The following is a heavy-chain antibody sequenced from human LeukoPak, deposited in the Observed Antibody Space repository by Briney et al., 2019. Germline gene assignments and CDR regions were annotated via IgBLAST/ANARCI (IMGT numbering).Heavy chain of an antibody. D-gene: IGHD2-8*01. V-gene: IGHV1-18*01. CDR2: ISAYNGNT. Sequence: ASVKVSCNASGYTFTSYGISWVRQAPGQGLEWMGWISAYNGNTNYAQKLQGRVTMTTDTSTSTAYMELRSLRSDDTAVYYCARARVYPEYNWFDPWGQGTLVTVSS. J-gene: IGHJ5*02. CDR3: ARARVYPEYNWFDP. CDR1: GYTFTSYG.